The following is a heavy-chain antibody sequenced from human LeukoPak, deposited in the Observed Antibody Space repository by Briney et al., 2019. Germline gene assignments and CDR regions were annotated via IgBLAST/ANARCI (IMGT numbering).Heavy chain of an antibody. D-gene: IGHD2-15*01. CDR2: IIPIFGTA. V-gene: IGHV1-69*01. Sequence: SVKVSCKASGGTFSSYAISWVRQAPGQGLEWMGGIIPIFGTANYAQKFQGRVTITADESTSTAYMELSSLRSEDTAVYYCARVQDRRNWFDPWGQGTLVTVSS. CDR3: ARVQDRRNWFDP. J-gene: IGHJ5*02. CDR1: GGTFSSYA.